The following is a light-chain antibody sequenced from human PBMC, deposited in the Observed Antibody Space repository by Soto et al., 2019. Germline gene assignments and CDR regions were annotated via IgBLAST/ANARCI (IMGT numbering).Light chain of an antibody. Sequence: DIVMTQSPDSLTVSLGERATINCTSSQTIFYSSNNRNYLAWYQQRPGQPPKLLIYWASTRESGVPDRFSGSGSGTDFTLTISRLQTEDVALYYCQQYYNFPRTFGQGTKVEIK. CDR2: WAS. J-gene: IGKJ1*01. V-gene: IGKV4-1*01. CDR3: QQYYNFPRT. CDR1: QTIFYSSNNRNY.